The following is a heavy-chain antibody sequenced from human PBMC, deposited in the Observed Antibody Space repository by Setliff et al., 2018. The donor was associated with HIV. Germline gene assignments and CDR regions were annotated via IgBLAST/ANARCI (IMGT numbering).Heavy chain of an antibody. D-gene: IGHD3-10*02. Sequence: ASVKVSCKASGYTFTSYYLHWLRQAPGQGLEWMGISYPSDGRTQYAQKFQGRVTMTTDTSTSTAYLELRSLSSDDTAIYYCARDRPYMFRGASPQYYYGMDVWGQGTTVTVSS. CDR3: ARDRPYMFRGASPQYYYGMDV. CDR2: SYPSDGRT. CDR1: GYTFTSYY. J-gene: IGHJ6*02. V-gene: IGHV1-46*01.